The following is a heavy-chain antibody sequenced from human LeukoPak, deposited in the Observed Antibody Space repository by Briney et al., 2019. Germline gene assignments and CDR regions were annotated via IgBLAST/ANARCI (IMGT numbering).Heavy chain of an antibody. V-gene: IGHV3-23*05. CDR2: ISNNGDYT. D-gene: IGHD7-27*01. CDR1: GFTFSTYA. CDR3: AKGESNWGTSPPFDY. Sequence: TGGSLRLSCAASGFTFSTYAMSWVRQAPGKGLEWVSAISNNGDYTYYVDSVKGRFTISRDNSKNTLYLQMNSLRAEDTAVYSCAKGESNWGTSPPFDYWGQGTLVTVSS. J-gene: IGHJ4*02.